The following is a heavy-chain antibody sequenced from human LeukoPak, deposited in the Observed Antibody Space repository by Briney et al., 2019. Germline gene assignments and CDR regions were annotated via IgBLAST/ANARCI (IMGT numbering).Heavy chain of an antibody. D-gene: IGHD3-22*01. CDR2: IESKAEGGTT. V-gene: IGHV3-15*04. Sequence: SGGSLRLSCAASGFTFSNAWMSWVRQAPGKGLEWVGRIESKAEGGTTDYAAPVQGRFTVSRDDSENTVFLQMNSLKTEDTAVYYCSTDLRYDSKAYHDSWGQGTLVTVSS. CDR1: GFTFSNAW. CDR3: STDLRYDSKAYHDS. J-gene: IGHJ4*02.